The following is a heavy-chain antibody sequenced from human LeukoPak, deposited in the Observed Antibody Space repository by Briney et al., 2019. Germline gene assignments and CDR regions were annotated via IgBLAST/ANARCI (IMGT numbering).Heavy chain of an antibody. CDR3: ARETFVVVQAALDY. Sequence: SQTLSPTCTVSGGSISSSSYYWTWIRQPAWKGLEWIRRIYTSGGTNYNPSLNSRVTISVDTSKNQCSLKLSSVTAADTAVYYCARETFVVVQAALDYWGQGTLVTVSS. D-gene: IGHD2-2*01. CDR2: IYTSGGT. V-gene: IGHV4-61*02. CDR1: GGSISSSSYY. J-gene: IGHJ4*02.